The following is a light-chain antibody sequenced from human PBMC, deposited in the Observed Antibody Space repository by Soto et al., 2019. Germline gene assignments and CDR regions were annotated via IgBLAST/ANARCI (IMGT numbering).Light chain of an antibody. J-gene: IGKJ2*01. CDR3: KLYNSLYT. CDR2: KAS. V-gene: IGKV1-5*03. CDR1: QSISSW. Sequence: DIQMTQSPSTLSASVGDRVTITCRASQSISSWLAWYQQKPGKAPKLLIYKASSLQSGVPSRFSGSGSGTVFTLTISLQQQDYFTTYCRKLYNSLYTFGQRTQLEIK.